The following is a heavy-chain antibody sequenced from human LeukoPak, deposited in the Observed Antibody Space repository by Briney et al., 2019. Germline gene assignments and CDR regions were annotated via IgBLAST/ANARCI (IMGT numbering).Heavy chain of an antibody. CDR1: GFTFSSYA. V-gene: IGHV3-21*01. J-gene: IGHJ4*02. Sequence: GGSLRLSCAASGFTFSSYAMNWVRQAPGKGLEWLSSISSSSNYIYYADSVKGRFTISRDNAENSLYLQVNSLRAEDTAVYYCARDLTDDFWGGYHFDYWGQGILVTVSS. CDR3: ARDLTDDFWGGYHFDY. D-gene: IGHD3-3*01. CDR2: ISSSSNYI.